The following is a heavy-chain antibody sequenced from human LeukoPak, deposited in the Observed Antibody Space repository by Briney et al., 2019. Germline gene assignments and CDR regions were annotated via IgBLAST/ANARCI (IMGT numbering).Heavy chain of an antibody. V-gene: IGHV3-7*01. CDR3: ARGASVGYARFYYYMDV. J-gene: IGHJ6*03. Sequence: GGSLTLSCAASGFTFSSYWMSWVRQAPGKGLEWVANIKQDGSEKYYVDSVKGRFDISRDNAKHSLYLQMNSLRAADTAGYYCARGASVGYARFYYYMDVWGKGTTVTVSS. CDR1: GFTFSSYW. D-gene: IGHD2-8*01. CDR2: IKQDGSEK.